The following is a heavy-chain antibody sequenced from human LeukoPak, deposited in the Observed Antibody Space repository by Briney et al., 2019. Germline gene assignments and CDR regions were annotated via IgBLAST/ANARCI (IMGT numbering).Heavy chain of an antibody. J-gene: IGHJ6*03. CDR3: AKDHGADYYYYMDV. CDR2: IRYDGSNK. V-gene: IGHV3-30*02. Sequence: GGSLRLSCAASGLTFSSFGMHWVGQAPGKGLEWVAFIRYDGSNKYYADSVKGRFTISRDDSKNTLYLQMNSLRPDDTAVYYCAKDHGADYYYYMDVWGKGTTATISS. D-gene: IGHD4-17*01. CDR1: GLTFSSFG.